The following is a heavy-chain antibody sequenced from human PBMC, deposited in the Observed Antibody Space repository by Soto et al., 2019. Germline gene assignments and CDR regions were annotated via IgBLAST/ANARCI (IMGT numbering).Heavy chain of an antibody. J-gene: IGHJ4*02. D-gene: IGHD1-7*01. CDR2: ISGSGGST. Sequence: GGSLRLSCRASEFTFGDYAMSWFRQAPGKGLEWVSVISGSGGSTYYADSVKGRFTISRGNSKNTLYLQMNSLRAEDTAVYYCAKDGLELPNDYWGQGTLVTVSS. CDR3: AKDGLELPNDY. CDR1: EFTFGDYA. V-gene: IGHV3-23*01.